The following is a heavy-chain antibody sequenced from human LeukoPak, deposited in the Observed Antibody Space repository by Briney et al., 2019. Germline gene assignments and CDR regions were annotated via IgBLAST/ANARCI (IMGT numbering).Heavy chain of an antibody. Sequence: TASETLSLTCTVSGGSINSGSHYWTWIRQPAGKGLEWIGHIYTSGSTNYNPSLKSRVSISEDTSKNQFSLKLISVTAADTAVYYCARYFRVTKTFDVWGQGTMVTVSP. CDR2: IYTSGST. J-gene: IGHJ3*01. V-gene: IGHV4-61*09. CDR1: GGSINSGSHY. D-gene: IGHD4-17*01. CDR3: ARYFRVTKTFDV.